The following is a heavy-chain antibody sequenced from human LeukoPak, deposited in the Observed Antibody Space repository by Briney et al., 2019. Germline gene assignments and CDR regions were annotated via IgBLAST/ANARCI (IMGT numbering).Heavy chain of an antibody. CDR1: GFSFSNYA. CDR3: AKSAYYDASGYYREYYFDY. D-gene: IGHD3-22*01. Sequence: GGSLGLSCVSSGFSFSNYAMSWVRQAPGKGLEWVSSISGSGGSTHYADSVKGRFTISRDKTKNTLYLQMNSLRAEDTAVYYCAKSAYYDASGYYREYYFDYWGQGTLVTVSS. CDR2: ISGSGGST. V-gene: IGHV3-23*01. J-gene: IGHJ4*02.